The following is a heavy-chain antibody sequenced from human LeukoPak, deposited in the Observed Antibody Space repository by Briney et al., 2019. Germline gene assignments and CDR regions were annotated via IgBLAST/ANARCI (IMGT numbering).Heavy chain of an antibody. CDR1: GFTVGTNY. Sequence: GGSLRLSCAVSGFTVGTNYMTWVRQAPGKGLEWVSVIYSGGNAYYADSVKGRFTISRDTSKNTLYLQMNILRAEDTAVYYCARPHSRTCNYGMDVWGQGTTVTVSS. D-gene: IGHD1-14*01. CDR2: IYSGGNA. J-gene: IGHJ6*02. V-gene: IGHV3-53*01. CDR3: ARPHSRTCNYGMDV.